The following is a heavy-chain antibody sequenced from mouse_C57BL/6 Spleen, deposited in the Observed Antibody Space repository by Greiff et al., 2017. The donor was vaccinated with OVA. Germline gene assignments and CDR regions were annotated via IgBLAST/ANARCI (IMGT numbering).Heavy chain of an antibody. CDR2: IDPSDSET. CDR1: GSTFTSYW. Sequence: QVQLQQPGAELVRPGSSVKLSCKASGSTFTSYWMHWVKQRPIQGLEWIGNIDPSDSETHYNQKFKDKATLTVDKSSSTTYMQLSSLTSEDAAVYYCALITTVVGAMDYWGKGTSVTVSS. J-gene: IGHJ4*01. CDR3: ALITTVVGAMDY. D-gene: IGHD1-1*01. V-gene: IGHV1-52*01.